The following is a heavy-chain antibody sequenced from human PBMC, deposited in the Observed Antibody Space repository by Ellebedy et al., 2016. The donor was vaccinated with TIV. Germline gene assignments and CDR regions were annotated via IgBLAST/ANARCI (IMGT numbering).Heavy chain of an antibody. J-gene: IGHJ4*02. CDR2: INPNSGGT. V-gene: IGHV1-2*04. D-gene: IGHD3-22*01. CDR1: GYTFTGYY. Sequence: ASVKVSCKASGYTFTGYYMHWVRQAPGQGLEWMGWINPNSGGTNYAQKFQGWVTMTRDTSISTAYMELSRLRSDDTAVYYCARDVRGDSSGFDYWGQGTLVTVSS. CDR3: ARDVRGDSSGFDY.